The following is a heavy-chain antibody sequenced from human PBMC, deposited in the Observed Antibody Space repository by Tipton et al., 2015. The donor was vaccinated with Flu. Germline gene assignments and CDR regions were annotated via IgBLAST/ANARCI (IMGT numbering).Heavy chain of an antibody. D-gene: IGHD4-23*01. J-gene: IGHJ5*02. CDR3: VRTLNEYGGNPYRWFDP. Sequence: SLRLSCAASGFTLSSNWMNWVRQAPGKGPEWVANIKQDGSDTKYLDSVKGRFTISRDNVDNLLFLEMDSLRAEDTAVYYCVRTLNEYGGNPYRWFDPWGQGTQVTVSS. CDR1: GFTLSSNW. V-gene: IGHV3-7*01. CDR2: IKQDGSDT.